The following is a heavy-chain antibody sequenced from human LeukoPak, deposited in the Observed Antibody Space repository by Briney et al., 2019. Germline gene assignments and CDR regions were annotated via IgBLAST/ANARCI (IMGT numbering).Heavy chain of an antibody. J-gene: IGHJ4*02. V-gene: IGHV3-23*01. CDR1: GFTFSNYA. Sequence: GGSLRLSCAATGFTFSNYAVNWVRQAPGKGLEWVSTISGTGGSTYYADSVRGRFTISRDNSKDTLYLQMSSLRAEDAAVYYCAKDRGRYYDSSGFYWGYFFDSWGQGILVTVST. CDR2: ISGTGGST. D-gene: IGHD3-22*01. CDR3: AKDRGRYYDSSGFYWGYFFDS.